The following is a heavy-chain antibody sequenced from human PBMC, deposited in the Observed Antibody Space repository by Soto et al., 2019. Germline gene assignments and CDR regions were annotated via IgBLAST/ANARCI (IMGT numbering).Heavy chain of an antibody. J-gene: IGHJ5*02. D-gene: IGHD3-3*01. CDR1: GYSFTSYW. CDR2: IYPGDSDT. Sequence: GESLKISCKGSGYSFTSYWIGWVRQMPGKGLEWMGIIYPGDSDTRYSPSFQGQVTISADKSISTAYLQWSSLKAPDTAMYYCARQEGLYYDFWSGLGGFDPWGQGTLVTVSS. V-gene: IGHV5-51*01. CDR3: ARQEGLYYDFWSGLGGFDP.